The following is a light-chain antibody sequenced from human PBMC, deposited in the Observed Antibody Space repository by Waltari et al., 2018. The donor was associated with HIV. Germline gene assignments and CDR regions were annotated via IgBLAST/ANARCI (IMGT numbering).Light chain of an antibody. CDR2: DNN. CDR1: NYNIGNNY. J-gene: IGLJ3*02. Sequence: QSVLTQPPSVSAAPGQKVTISCSGRNYNIGNNYVSWYQQIPGTAPKLLIYDNNKRPSGIPDRFSGSKSDTSATLGITGLQTGDEADYRCGTWDSSLSAVVFGGGTKLTVL. V-gene: IGLV1-51*01. CDR3: GTWDSSLSAVV.